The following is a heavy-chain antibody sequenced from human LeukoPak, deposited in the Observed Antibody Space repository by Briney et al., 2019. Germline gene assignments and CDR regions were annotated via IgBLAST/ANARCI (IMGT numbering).Heavy chain of an antibody. D-gene: IGHD6-13*01. V-gene: IGHV3-9*03. CDR1: GFTFDDYA. CDR2: ISWNSGSI. CDR3: AGGDIAAAGTMVLRY. J-gene: IGHJ4*02. Sequence: GGYLRLSCAASGFTFDDYAMHWVRQAPGKGLEWVSGISWNSGSIGYADSVKGRFTISRDNAKNSLYLQMNSLRAEDMALCYCAGGDIAAAGTMVLRYWGQGTLVTVSS.